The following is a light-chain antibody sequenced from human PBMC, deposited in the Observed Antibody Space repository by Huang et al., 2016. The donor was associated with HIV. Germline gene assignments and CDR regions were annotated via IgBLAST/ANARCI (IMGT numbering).Light chain of an antibody. CDR1: PRVSVN. CDR2: GAS. V-gene: IGKV3-15*01. Sequence: EVMMTQSPATLSVSLGDKASLSCRASPRVSVNLAWYQQKPGQAPTLLTYGASVRATGISARFSGSGSGTDFTLTISSLQSEDSAVYFCQQYDKWPGTFGQGTRLQI. CDR3: QQYDKWPGT. J-gene: IGKJ2*01.